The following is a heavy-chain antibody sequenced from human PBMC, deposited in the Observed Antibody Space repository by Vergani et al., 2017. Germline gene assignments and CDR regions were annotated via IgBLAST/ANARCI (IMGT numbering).Heavy chain of an antibody. J-gene: IGHJ4*02. V-gene: IGHV4-30-4*08. CDR1: GGSISSGDYY. Sequence: QVQLQESGPGLVKPSQTLSLTCTVSGGSISSGDYYWSWIRQPPGKGLEWIGYIYYSGSTYYNPSLKSRVTISVDTSKNQFSMKLSAVTAADTAVYYCARDLSITGTTYFDYWGQGTLVTVSA. CDR2: IYYSGST. CDR3: ARDLSITGTTYFDY. D-gene: IGHD1-7*01.